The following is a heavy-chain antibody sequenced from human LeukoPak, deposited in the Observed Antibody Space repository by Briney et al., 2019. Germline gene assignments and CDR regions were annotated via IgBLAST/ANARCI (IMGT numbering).Heavy chain of an antibody. CDR2: IYYSGST. Sequence: PSETLSLTCTVSGGSISSYYWSWIRQPPGKGLEWIGYIYYSGSTSYNPSLKSRVTISLDTSKNQFSLKLTSVTAADTAMYYCARRKAKTPNYFDYWGQGALVTVSS. J-gene: IGHJ4*02. V-gene: IGHV4-59*08. CDR1: GGSISSYY. CDR3: ARRKAKTPNYFDY.